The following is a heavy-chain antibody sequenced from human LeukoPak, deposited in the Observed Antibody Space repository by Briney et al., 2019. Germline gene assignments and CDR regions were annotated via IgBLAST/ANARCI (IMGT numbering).Heavy chain of an antibody. CDR3: ARLVYGSEDV. V-gene: IGHV4-39*01. CDR2: IYYSGAT. CDR1: GGSIGSSSYY. J-gene: IGHJ6*04. D-gene: IGHD3-10*01. Sequence: SETLSLTCTVSGGSIGSSSYYWGWIRQPPGKGLEWIGSIYYSGATYYNPSLKSRVAISVDTSKIQFSLKLSSVTAADTAVYYCARLVYGSEDVWGKGTTVTVSS.